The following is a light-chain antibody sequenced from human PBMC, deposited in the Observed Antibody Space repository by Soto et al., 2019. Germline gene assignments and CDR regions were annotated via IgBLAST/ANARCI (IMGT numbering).Light chain of an antibody. CDR2: EGS. CDR3: CSYAGSNTFV. J-gene: IGLJ1*01. CDR1: SSDVGSYNL. Sequence: LTQPASVSGSPGQSITISCTGTSSDVGSYNLVSWYQHHPGKAPKLMIYEGSKRPSGVSNRFSGSKSGNTASLTISGLQAEDEADYFCCSYAGSNTFVFGTGTKVTVL. V-gene: IGLV2-23*01.